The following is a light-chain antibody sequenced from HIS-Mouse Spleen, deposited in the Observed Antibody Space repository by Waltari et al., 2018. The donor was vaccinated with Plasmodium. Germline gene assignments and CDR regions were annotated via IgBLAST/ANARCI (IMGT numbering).Light chain of an antibody. CDR2: EDS. CDR3: YSTDSSGNHRV. CDR1: ALPKQY. J-gene: IGLJ3*02. V-gene: IGLV3-10*01. Sequence: SYELTQPPSVSVSPGHTARIPCSGDALPKQYAYLYQQKSGQAPVLVIYEDSKRPSGIPERFSGSSSGTMATLTISGAQVEDEADYYCYSTDSSGNHRVFGGGTKLTVL.